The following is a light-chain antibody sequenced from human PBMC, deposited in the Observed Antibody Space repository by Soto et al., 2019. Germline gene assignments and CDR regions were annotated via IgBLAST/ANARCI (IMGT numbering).Light chain of an antibody. J-gene: IGKJ2*01. V-gene: IGKV1-17*01. CDR1: QGIRSD. CDR3: LQHNTYPYT. CDR2: AAS. Sequence: DIQMTQSPSSLSASVGDRVTITCRASQGIRSDLGWYQQTPGKAPKRLIYAASSLQSGVPSRFSGSGSGTEFTLTIISLQPEDFATYYCLQHNTYPYTFGQGTKLEIK.